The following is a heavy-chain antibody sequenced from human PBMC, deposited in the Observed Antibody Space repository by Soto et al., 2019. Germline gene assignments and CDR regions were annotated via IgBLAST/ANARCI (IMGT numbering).Heavy chain of an antibody. Sequence: SWVRQAPGKGLEWVSHISSVSSTIYYADSVKGRFTISRDNAKNSLYLQMNSLRAEDTAVYYCASGSYYMDVWGKGTTVTVSS. CDR3: ASGSYYMDV. J-gene: IGHJ6*03. V-gene: IGHV3-48*01. D-gene: IGHD3-10*01. CDR2: ISSVSSTI.